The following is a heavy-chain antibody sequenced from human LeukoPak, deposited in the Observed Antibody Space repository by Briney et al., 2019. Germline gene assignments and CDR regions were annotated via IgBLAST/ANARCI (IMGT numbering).Heavy chain of an antibody. CDR2: ISYDGSNK. CDR1: GFTFSSYG. CDR3: AREGAVPAAIPFDP. V-gene: IGHV3-30*03. J-gene: IGHJ5*02. Sequence: PGGSLRLSCAASGFTFSSYGMHWVRQAPGKGLEWVAVISYDGSNKYYADSVKGRFTISRDNSKNTLYLQMNSLRAEDTAVYYCAREGAVPAAIPFDPWGQGTLVTVSS. D-gene: IGHD2-2*01.